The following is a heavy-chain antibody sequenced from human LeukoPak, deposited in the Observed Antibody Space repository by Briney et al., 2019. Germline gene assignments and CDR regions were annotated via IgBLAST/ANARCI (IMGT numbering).Heavy chain of an antibody. CDR1: GFTFSSYT. V-gene: IGHV3-48*01. CDR2: IGTSSTTI. CDR3: AGRASSWFDP. Sequence: GGSLRLSCAASGFTFSSYTMNWVRQPPGKGLEWVSNIGTSSTTIYYADSVKGRFTISRDNSKNTLYLQMNSLRAEDTAVYYCAGRASSWFDPWGQGTLVTVSS. J-gene: IGHJ5*02.